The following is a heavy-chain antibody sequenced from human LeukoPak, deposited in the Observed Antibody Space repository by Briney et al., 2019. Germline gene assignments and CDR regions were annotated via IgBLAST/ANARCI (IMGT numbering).Heavy chain of an antibody. V-gene: IGHV1-2*02. CDR3: ARAVAGAGAWDY. CDR2: NNPNGGGT. D-gene: IGHD6-19*01. J-gene: IGHJ4*02. Sequence: ASVKVSCKASGYTFTGYYMHWVRQAPGQGLEWMGWNNPNGGGTNYAQKFQGRVTMTRDTSNSTAYMELSRLRSDDTAVYYCARAVAGAGAWDYWGQGTLVTVS. CDR1: GYTFTGYY.